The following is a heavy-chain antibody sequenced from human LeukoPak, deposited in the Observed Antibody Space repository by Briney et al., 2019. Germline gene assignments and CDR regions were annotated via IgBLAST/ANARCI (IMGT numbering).Heavy chain of an antibody. CDR1: GYTFSTYG. J-gene: IGHJ6*03. CDR2: ISAYNGDT. Sequence: ASVKVSCTASGYTFSTYGLTWVRQAPGQGLEWMGWISAYNGDTKYSQSLQGGVTMTTDTSTITASMELRSLRSDDTAVYYCARSGVVDATSRYMDLWGKGTTVTVSS. D-gene: IGHD5-12*01. V-gene: IGHV1-18*01. CDR3: ARSGVVDATSRYMDL.